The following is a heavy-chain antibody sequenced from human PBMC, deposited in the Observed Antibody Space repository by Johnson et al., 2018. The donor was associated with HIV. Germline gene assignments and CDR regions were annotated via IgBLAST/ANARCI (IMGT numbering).Heavy chain of an antibody. J-gene: IGHJ3*02. CDR1: GFTFSDYY. D-gene: IGHD6-6*01. V-gene: IGHV3-11*01. Sequence: QVQLVESGVGVVQPGRSLRLSCAASGFTFSDYYMSWIRQAPGKGMEWVSFITNSAETMYYAAPVKGRFTISRDDSKNTLYLQMNSLRAEDTAVYYCARDRGAARDAFDIWGQGTMVTVSS. CDR2: ITNSAETM. CDR3: ARDRGAARDAFDI.